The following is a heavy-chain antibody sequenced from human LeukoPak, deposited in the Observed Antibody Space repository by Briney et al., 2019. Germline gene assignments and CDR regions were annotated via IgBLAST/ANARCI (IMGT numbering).Heavy chain of an antibody. CDR3: AKDGKGAPVAGTGYFDY. D-gene: IGHD6-19*01. CDR2: ISGGGGNT. J-gene: IGHJ4*02. V-gene: IGHV3-23*01. Sequence: QPGASLRLSCAASGFTFSSYAMSWVRQAPGKGLEWVSVISGGGGNTYYADSVKGRFTISRDNSKNTLYLQMNSLRAEDTAIYYCAKDGKGAPVAGTGYFDYWGQGTLVTVSS. CDR1: GFTFSSYA.